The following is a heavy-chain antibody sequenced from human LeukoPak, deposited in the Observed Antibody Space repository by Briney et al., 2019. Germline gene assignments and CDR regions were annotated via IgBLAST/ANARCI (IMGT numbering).Heavy chain of an antibody. CDR1: GGSISSYY. CDR3: AREGRETMTTVVLNDY. CDR2: IYYSGST. V-gene: IGHV4-59*01. D-gene: IGHD4-23*01. J-gene: IGHJ4*02. Sequence: SETLSLTCTVSGGSISSYYWSWIQQPPGKGLEWIGYIYYSGSTNYNPSLKSRVTISVDTSKNQFSLKLSSVTAADTAVYCCAREGRETMTTVVLNDYWGQGTLVTVSS.